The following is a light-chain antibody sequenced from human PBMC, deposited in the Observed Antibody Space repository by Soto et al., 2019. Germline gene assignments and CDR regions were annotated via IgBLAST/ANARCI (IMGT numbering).Light chain of an antibody. CDR2: GAS. V-gene: IGKV3-20*01. Sequence: ENAFTQSPCTLSLSPGERATHSFRASEHGSSSSLAWYQQKPGQAPKLLIYGASSRASGIPERFSGSGSGTDFTLTISSLEPEDFAMYYCQQFGNYPLGFGPGTKVDI. CDR1: EHGSSSS. CDR3: QQFGNYPLG. J-gene: IGKJ3*01.